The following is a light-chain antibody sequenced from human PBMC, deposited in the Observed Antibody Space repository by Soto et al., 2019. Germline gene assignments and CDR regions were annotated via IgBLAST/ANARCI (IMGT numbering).Light chain of an antibody. CDR3: SSYSSRSTLV. Sequence: QSALTQPASVSGSPGQSITIACTGTSSDVGGYKYVSWYQQHPGKAPKLMIYEVSNRPSGVSNRFSGSKSGNTASLTISGLQDEEEADHYCSSYSSRSTLVFGTGTKVTVL. CDR2: EVS. CDR1: SSDVGGYKY. J-gene: IGLJ1*01. V-gene: IGLV2-14*01.